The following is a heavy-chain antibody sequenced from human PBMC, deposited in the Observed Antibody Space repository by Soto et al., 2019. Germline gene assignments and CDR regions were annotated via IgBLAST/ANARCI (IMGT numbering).Heavy chain of an antibody. CDR3: VSPYCSGGSCYYY. D-gene: IGHD2-15*01. J-gene: IGHJ4*02. Sequence: VQQVESGGGLVKPGGSLRLSCAASGFTFSDYSMSWIRQAPGKGLEWVSYISSSGSTIYYADSVKGRFTISRDNAKNSLYLQMNSLRAEDTAVYYCVSPYCSGGSCYYYWGQGTRVTVSS. V-gene: IGHV3-11*01. CDR2: ISSSGSTI. CDR1: GFTFSDYS.